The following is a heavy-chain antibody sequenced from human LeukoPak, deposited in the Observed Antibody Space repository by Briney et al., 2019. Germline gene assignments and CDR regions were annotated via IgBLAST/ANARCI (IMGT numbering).Heavy chain of an antibody. Sequence: PGGSPRLSCAASGFTFSSYSMNWVRQAPGKGLEWVSYISSSSSTIYYADSVRGRFTISRDNAKNSLYLQMNSLRDEDTAVYYCARGNFEWLRIRATYYFDYWGQGTLVTVSS. CDR1: GFTFSSYS. J-gene: IGHJ4*02. V-gene: IGHV3-48*02. D-gene: IGHD5-12*01. CDR3: ARGNFEWLRIRATYYFDY. CDR2: ISSSSSTI.